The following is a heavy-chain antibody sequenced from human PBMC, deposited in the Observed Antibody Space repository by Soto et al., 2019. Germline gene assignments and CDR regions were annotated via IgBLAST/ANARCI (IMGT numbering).Heavy chain of an antibody. J-gene: IGHJ6*04. CDR3: ARDTLGYCSGGSCPTPLDV. V-gene: IGHV4-31*03. CDR1: GGSIISGGYY. D-gene: IGHD2-15*01. Sequence: PSETLSLTCTVSGGSIISGGYYWIWIRQHPGKGLEWIGYIYYSGSTYYNPSLKSRVTISVDTSKNQFSLKLSSVTAADTAVYYCARDTLGYCSGGSCPTPLDVWGKGTTVTVSS. CDR2: IYYSGST.